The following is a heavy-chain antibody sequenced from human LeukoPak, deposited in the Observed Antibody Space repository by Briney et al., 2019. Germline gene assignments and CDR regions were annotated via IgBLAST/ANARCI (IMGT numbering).Heavy chain of an antibody. CDR3: ARSRGWLQSHPLDY. Sequence: TSETLSLTCAVYGGSFSGYYWSWIRQPPGKGLEWIGEINHSGSTNYNPSLKSRVTISVDTSKNQFSLKLSSVTAADTAVYYCARSRGWLQSHPLDYWGQGTLVTVSS. D-gene: IGHD5-24*01. CDR1: GGSFSGYY. V-gene: IGHV4-34*01. J-gene: IGHJ4*02. CDR2: INHSGST.